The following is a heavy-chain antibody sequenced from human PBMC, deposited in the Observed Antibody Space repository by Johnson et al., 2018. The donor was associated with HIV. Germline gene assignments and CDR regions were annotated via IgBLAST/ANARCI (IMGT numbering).Heavy chain of an antibody. CDR2: VRHDGSNT. J-gene: IGHJ3*02. Sequence: QVQLVESGGGVVQPGGSLRLSCAASGFTFNYYGIHWVRQAPGKGLEWVAFVRHDGSNTYYEDSVKGRFTISRDNSKNTVYLPMNSLGTEDTAVYYCANALGIWGQGTIVTVSS. CDR1: GFTFNYYG. CDR3: ANALGI. V-gene: IGHV3-30*02.